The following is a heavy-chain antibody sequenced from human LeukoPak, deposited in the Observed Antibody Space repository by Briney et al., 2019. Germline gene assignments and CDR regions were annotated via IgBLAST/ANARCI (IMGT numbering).Heavy chain of an antibody. D-gene: IGHD6-13*01. V-gene: IGHV1-2*02. J-gene: IGHJ4*02. CDR1: GYTFTGYY. CDR2: INPNSGGT. CDR3: ARSIAAAGTLPFDY. Sequence: ASVKVSCKASGYTFTGYYMHWVRQAPGQGLEWMGWINPNSGGTNYAQKFQGRVTMTRDTSISTAYMELSRLRSDGTAVYYCARSIAAAGTLPFDYWGQGTLVTVSS.